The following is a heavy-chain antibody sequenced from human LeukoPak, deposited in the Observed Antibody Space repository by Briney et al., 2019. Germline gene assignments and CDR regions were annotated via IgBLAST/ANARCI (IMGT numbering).Heavy chain of an antibody. CDR2: INQYGSAK. Sequence: GGSLRLSCAASGLTFSNYYMSWVRQAPGKGLEWVGNINQYGSAKNYVDSVKGPFTISRETPKSSPYLQMNSLRAEDTAVYYCARGSGDCTCPAYWGQGTLVTVSS. D-gene: IGHD2-21*02. CDR1: GLTFSNYY. CDR3: ARGSGDCTCPAY. V-gene: IGHV3-7*01. J-gene: IGHJ4*02.